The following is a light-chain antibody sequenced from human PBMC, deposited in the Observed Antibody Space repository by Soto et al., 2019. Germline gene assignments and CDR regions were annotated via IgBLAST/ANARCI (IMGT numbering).Light chain of an antibody. J-gene: IGKJ1*01. CDR1: QSFRGL. Sequence: EVVLTQSPVTLSLSPGERATLSCRASQSFRGLLAWYQQKPGQAPRLLIYDAYNRATGIPPRFSGSGSGTDFTLTISSLQPEDFATYSCQQSYNSPQTFGQGTKVDIK. CDR2: DAY. V-gene: IGKV3-11*01. CDR3: QQSYNSPQT.